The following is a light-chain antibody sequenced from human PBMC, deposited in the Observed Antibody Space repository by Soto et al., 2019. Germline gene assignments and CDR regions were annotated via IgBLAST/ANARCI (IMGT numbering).Light chain of an antibody. CDR3: SSFTTSRFYV. CDR1: SSDVSGYKY. CDR2: EVS. J-gene: IGLJ1*01. Sequence: QSALPQPASVSGSPGQSITISCTGTSSDVSGYKYVSWYQQQLGKAPKLKIYEVSNRPSGVSNRFSGSTSGLTASLTISGRQAEDEADYYCSSFTTSRFYVFGPGTKLTVL. V-gene: IGLV2-14*01.